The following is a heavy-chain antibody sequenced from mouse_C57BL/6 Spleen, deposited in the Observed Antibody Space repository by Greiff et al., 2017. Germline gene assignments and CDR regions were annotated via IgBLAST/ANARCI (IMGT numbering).Heavy chain of an antibody. CDR1: GFTFSDYG. V-gene: IGHV5-17*01. J-gene: IGHJ2*01. CDR3: ARDNYGSGYFDY. CDR2: ISSGSSTI. D-gene: IGHD1-1*01. Sequence: EVKVEESGGGLVKPGGSLKLSCAASGFTFSDYGMHWVRQAPEKGLEWVAYISSGSSTIYYADTVKGRFTISRDNAKNTLSLQMTSLRSEDTAMYYCARDNYGSGYFDYWGQGTTLTVSS.